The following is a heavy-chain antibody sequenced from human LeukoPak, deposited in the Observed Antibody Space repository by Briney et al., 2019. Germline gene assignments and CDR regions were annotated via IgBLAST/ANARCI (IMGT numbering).Heavy chain of an antibody. CDR1: GGTFSSYA. Sequence: GASVKVSCKASGGTFSSYAISWVRQAPGQGLEWMGGIIPIFDTANYAQKFQGRVTITADESTSTAYMELSSLRSEDTAVYYCASYSGSYASDYWGQGTLVTVSS. CDR2: IIPIFDTA. CDR3: ASYSGSYASDY. V-gene: IGHV1-69*13. J-gene: IGHJ4*02. D-gene: IGHD1-26*01.